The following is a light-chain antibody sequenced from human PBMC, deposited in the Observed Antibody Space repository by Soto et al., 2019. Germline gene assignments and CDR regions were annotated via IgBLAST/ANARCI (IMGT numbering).Light chain of an antibody. Sequence: DIVLTQSPGTLSLSPGERATLSCRASQIVSSNYLAWYQQKLGQSPRLLIYGASSRATGIPDRFSGSGSGTDFTLIISRLEPEDFAVYYCQHYGSSMFTFGPGTKVDVK. J-gene: IGKJ3*01. CDR2: GAS. CDR1: QIVSSNY. CDR3: QHYGSSMFT. V-gene: IGKV3-20*01.